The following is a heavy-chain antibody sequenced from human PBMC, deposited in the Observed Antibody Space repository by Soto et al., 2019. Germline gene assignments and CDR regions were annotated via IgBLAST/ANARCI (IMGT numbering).Heavy chain of an antibody. CDR1: GFSLSTSGVG. Sequence: QITLKESGPTLVRPTQTLTLTCAFSGFSLSTSGVGVGWIRQPPGKALEWLAVIYWDDSKHYSPSLRSRLTITKDTSKPQVVLTLTNMDPMDTGTYYFAHKGPEDWPLDYWCQGTLVTVSS. CDR2: IYWDDSK. J-gene: IGHJ4*02. D-gene: IGHD3-9*01. CDR3: AHKGPEDWPLDY. V-gene: IGHV2-5*02.